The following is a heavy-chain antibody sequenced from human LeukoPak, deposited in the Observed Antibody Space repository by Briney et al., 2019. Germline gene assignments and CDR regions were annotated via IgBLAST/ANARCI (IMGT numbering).Heavy chain of an antibody. CDR2: ISSSASGI. D-gene: IGHD1-26*01. CDR1: GFTFSSYN. J-gene: IGHJ4*02. CDR3: AKDRGPYFDY. V-gene: IGHV3-48*01. Sequence: GGSLRLSCAASGFTFSSYNMNWVRQAPGEGLEWVSYISSSASGIYYADSVKGRFTISRDNAKNSLYLQMNSLRAEDTAVYYCAKDRGPYFDYWGQGTLVTVSS.